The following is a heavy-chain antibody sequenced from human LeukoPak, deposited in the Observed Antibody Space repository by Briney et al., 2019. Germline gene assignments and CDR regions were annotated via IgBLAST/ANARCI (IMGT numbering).Heavy chain of an antibody. J-gene: IGHJ4*02. CDR2: IYYSGST. Sequence: PSETLSLTCTVSGGSISSYYWSWIRQPPGKGLEWIGYIYYSGSTNYNPSLKSRVTISVDTSKNQFSLKLNSVTAADTAVYYCAAAVAGSVDYWGQGTLVTVSS. CDR1: GGSISSYY. D-gene: IGHD6-19*01. CDR3: AAAVAGSVDY. V-gene: IGHV4-59*01.